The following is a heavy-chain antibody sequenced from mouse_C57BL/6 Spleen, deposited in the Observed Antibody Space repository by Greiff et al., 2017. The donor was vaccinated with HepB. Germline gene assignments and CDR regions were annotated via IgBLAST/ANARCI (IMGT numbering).Heavy chain of an antibody. V-gene: IGHV1-75*01. Sequence: VQLQQSGPELVKPGASVKISCKASGYTFTDYYINCVKQRPGQGLEWIGWIFPGSGSTYYNEKFKGKATLTVDKSSSTAYMLLSSLTSEDSAVYFCARRNYGSLHFDYWGQGTTLTVSS. CDR3: ARRNYGSLHFDY. CDR1: GYTFTDYY. D-gene: IGHD1-1*01. CDR2: IFPGSGST. J-gene: IGHJ2*01.